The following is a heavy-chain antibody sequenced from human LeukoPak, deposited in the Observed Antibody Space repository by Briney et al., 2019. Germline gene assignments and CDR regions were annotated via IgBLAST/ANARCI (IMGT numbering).Heavy chain of an antibody. CDR2: VFYTGKT. CDR3: ARVFDS. CDR1: GGSFSTSDYY. J-gene: IGHJ4*02. V-gene: IGHV4-39*07. Sequence: SETLSLTCTVSGGSFSTSDYYWGWFRQSPVKGLEWIGDVFYTGKTNYNPSLRGRATISIDTSKNQFSLKLTYVTAADSAVYYCARVFDSWGQGTLVTVSS.